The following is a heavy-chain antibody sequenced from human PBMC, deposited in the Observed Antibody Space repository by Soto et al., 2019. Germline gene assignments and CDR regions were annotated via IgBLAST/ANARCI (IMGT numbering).Heavy chain of an antibody. CDR1: GFTFTNAG. J-gene: IGHJ5*02. V-gene: IGHV3-15*01. CDR3: TTGAVYYGS. Sequence: EVQLVESGGGLVEPGGSLRLSCAASGFTFTNAGMSWVRQAPGKGLEWVGRIKSKNDGGTTDYSAPVKGRFSISRDDSKNMLFLQTDSPKSEDTGVYYCTTGAVYYGSWGQGTLVTVSS. CDR2: IKSKNDGGTT. D-gene: IGHD3-10*01.